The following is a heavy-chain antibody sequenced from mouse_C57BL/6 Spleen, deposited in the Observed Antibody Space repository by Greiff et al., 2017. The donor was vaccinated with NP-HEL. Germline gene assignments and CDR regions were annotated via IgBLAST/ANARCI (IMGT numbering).Heavy chain of an antibody. CDR2: IYPGDGDT. D-gene: IGHD1-1*01. J-gene: IGHJ3*01. CDR1: GYAFSSYW. Sequence: QVQLQQSGAELVKPGASVKISCKASGYAFSSYWMNWVKQRPGKGLEWIGQIYPGDGDTNYNGKFKGKATLTAEKPSSTAYMQLSSLNSEDSAVYFGANYYSRRGWFAYWGQGTRVTVSA. V-gene: IGHV1-80*01. CDR3: ANYYSRRGWFAY.